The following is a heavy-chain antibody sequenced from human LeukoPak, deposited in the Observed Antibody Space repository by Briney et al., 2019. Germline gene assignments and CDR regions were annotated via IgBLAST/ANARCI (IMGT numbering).Heavy chain of an antibody. CDR3: ARHEHSSSWSPPEYVDP. CDR1: GGSISSGSYY. CDR2: IYTSGNT. Sequence: SETLSLTCTVSGGSISSGSYYWSWIRQPAGKGLEWIGRIYTSGNTNYNPSLESRVTISVDTSKNQFSLNLSSVSAADTAVYYCARHEHSSSWSPPEYVDPWGRGTLVTVSS. V-gene: IGHV4-61*02. J-gene: IGHJ2*01. D-gene: IGHD6-13*01.